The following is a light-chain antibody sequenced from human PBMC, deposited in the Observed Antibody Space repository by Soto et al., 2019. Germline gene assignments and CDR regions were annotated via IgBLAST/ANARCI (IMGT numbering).Light chain of an antibody. V-gene: IGKV2-30*01. CDR1: QSLVYGDGNTY. CDR3: MQGTHCPPGPYT. CDR2: KVS. Sequence: DGVRTQSPLSLPVTLGQPASISCTSRQSLVYGDGNTYLNWFQQRPGQSPRRLIYKVSNPDSGVPDRFSGSGSGTDFTLKISRVEAEDVGVYFCMQGTHCPPGPYTFGQETK. J-gene: IGKJ2*01.